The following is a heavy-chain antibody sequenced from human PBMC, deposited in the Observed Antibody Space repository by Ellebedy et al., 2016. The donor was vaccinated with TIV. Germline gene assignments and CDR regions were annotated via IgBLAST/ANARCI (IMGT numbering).Heavy chain of an antibody. D-gene: IGHD2-2*01. Sequence: PGGSLRLSCAASGFTFSSYSMKRVRQAPGKGLEWVSYIGSSSSTIYYADSVKGRFTISRDNAKNSLYLQMNSLRDEDTSVYYCARSQVLQDNWFDSWGQGTLVTVSS. CDR1: GFTFSSYS. CDR3: ARSQVLQDNWFDS. CDR2: IGSSSSTI. J-gene: IGHJ5*01. V-gene: IGHV3-48*02.